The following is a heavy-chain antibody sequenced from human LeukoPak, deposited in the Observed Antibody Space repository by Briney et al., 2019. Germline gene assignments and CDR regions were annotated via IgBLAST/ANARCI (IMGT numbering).Heavy chain of an antibody. V-gene: IGHV4-61*02. CDR3: ARDLRSSSWYFPFDY. J-gene: IGHJ4*02. D-gene: IGHD6-13*01. CDR2: IYTSGST. Sequence: SQTLSLTCTVSGGSISSGSYYWSWLRQPAGKGLKWIGRIYTSGSTNYNPSLKSRVTISVDTSKNQFSLKLSSVTAADTAVYYCARDLRSSSWYFPFDYWGQGTLVTVSS. CDR1: GGSISSGSYY.